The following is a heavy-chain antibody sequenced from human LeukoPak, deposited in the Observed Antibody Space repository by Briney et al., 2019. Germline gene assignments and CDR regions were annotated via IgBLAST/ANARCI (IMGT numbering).Heavy chain of an antibody. CDR3: ARSSEGRYYYDSSGFSYYYYYMDV. J-gene: IGHJ6*03. Sequence: SETLSLTCSVSGDSTKSSTYYWGWIRQPPGKGLEWIGSIYYSGSTYYNPSLKSRVTISVDTSKNQFSLKLSSVTAADTAVYYCARSSEGRYYYDSSGFSYYYYYMDVWGKGTTVTISS. V-gene: IGHV4-39*07. D-gene: IGHD3-22*01. CDR2: IYYSGST. CDR1: GDSTKSSTYY.